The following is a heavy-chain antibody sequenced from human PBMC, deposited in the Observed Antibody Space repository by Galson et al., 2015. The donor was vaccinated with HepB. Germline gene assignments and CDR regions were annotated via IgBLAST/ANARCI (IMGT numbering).Heavy chain of an antibody. V-gene: IGHV3-33*01. J-gene: IGHJ5*02. CDR1: GFTFSRHG. D-gene: IGHD6-19*01. Sequence: SLRLSCAASGFTFSRHGMHWVRQAPGKGLEWLALIWYDGSNKHYADSVRGRFTISRDNSKDTLYLQMNSLRAEDTAKYYCAREDPNIAVAVLGSWGQGTLVTVSS. CDR3: AREDPNIAVAVLGS. CDR2: IWYDGSNK.